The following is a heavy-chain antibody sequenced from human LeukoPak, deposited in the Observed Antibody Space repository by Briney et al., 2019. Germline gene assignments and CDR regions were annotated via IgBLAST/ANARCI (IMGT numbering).Heavy chain of an antibody. D-gene: IGHD3-22*01. CDR1: GYTFTGYF. Sequence: PVASVKVSCKASGYTFTGYFMHWVRQAPGQGLEWMGWINPNSGGTNYAQKLQGRVTLTRDTSISRAYMELSSLRSDDTAVYYCARDERYDSSGYPFDYWGQGTLVTVSS. CDR2: INPNSGGT. J-gene: IGHJ4*02. V-gene: IGHV1-2*02. CDR3: ARDERYDSSGYPFDY.